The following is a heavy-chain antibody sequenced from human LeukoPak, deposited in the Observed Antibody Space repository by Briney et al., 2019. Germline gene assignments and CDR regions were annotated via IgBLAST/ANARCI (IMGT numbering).Heavy chain of an antibody. CDR1: GGTFSSYA. Sequence: ASVKVSCKASGGTFSSYAISWVRQAPGQGLEWMGGIIPIFGTANYAQKFQGRVTITADKSTSTAYMELSSLRSEDTAVYYRARASSRTGYSQYYFDYWGQGTLVTVSS. J-gene: IGHJ4*02. CDR2: IIPIFGTA. CDR3: ARASSRTGYSQYYFDY. D-gene: IGHD3/OR15-3a*01. V-gene: IGHV1-69*06.